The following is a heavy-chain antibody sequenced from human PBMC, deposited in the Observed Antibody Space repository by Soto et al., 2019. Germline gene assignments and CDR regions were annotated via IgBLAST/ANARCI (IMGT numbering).Heavy chain of an antibody. CDR3: ASGFNRIVVVTALDFDY. Sequence: QVQLVESGGGVVQPGRSLRLSCAASGFTFSSYAMHWVRQAPGKGLEWVAVISYDGSNKYYADSVKGRFTISRDNSKNTLYLQMNSLRAEDTAVYYCASGFNRIVVVTALDFDYWGQGTLVTVSS. J-gene: IGHJ4*02. CDR2: ISYDGSNK. D-gene: IGHD2-21*02. V-gene: IGHV3-30-3*01. CDR1: GFTFSSYA.